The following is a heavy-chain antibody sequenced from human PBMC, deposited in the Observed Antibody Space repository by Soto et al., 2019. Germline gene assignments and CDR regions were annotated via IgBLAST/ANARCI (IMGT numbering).Heavy chain of an antibody. J-gene: IGHJ5*02. Sequence: HPGGSLRLSCAASGFVYSNFWMGWVRQSPGKGPEWVASISYDGSDRHYLDSVKGRFSISRDNANTSLFLHMNNLRAEDTAIYHCVRDGRYDFWSWFDPWGQGTLVTVSS. CDR3: VRDGRYDFWSWFDP. CDR1: GFVYSNFW. D-gene: IGHD3-3*01. CDR2: ISYDGSDR. V-gene: IGHV3-7*03.